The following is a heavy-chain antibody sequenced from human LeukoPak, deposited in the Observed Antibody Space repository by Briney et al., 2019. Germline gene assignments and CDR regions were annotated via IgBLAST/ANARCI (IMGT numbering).Heavy chain of an antibody. D-gene: IGHD3-22*01. CDR3: TSLYEWYARYYDSSGSETDN. CDR1: GFTFSGSA. Sequence: GGSLRLSCAASGFTFSGSAMRWVRQASGKGLEWVGRIRSKANSYATAYAASVKGRFTISRDDSKNTAYLQMNSLKTEDTAVYYCTSLYEWYARYYDSSGSETDNWGQGTLVTVSS. CDR2: IRSKANSYAT. J-gene: IGHJ4*02. V-gene: IGHV3-73*01.